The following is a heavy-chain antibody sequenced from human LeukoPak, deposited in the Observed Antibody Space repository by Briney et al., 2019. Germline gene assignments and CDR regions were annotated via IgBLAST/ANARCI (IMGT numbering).Heavy chain of an antibody. Sequence: PGGSLRLSCAASGFTFSSYSMNWVRQAPGKGLEWVSSISSSSSNIYYADSVKGRFTISRANPKNSLYLQMNSLRAEDTAVYYCARDEGYYGSGMGVYWGQGTLVTVSS. CDR2: ISSSSSNI. CDR1: GFTFSSYS. J-gene: IGHJ4*02. CDR3: ARDEGYYGSGMGVY. V-gene: IGHV3-21*01. D-gene: IGHD3-10*01.